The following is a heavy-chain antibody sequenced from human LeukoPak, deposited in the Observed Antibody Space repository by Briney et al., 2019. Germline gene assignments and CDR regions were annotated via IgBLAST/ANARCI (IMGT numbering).Heavy chain of an antibody. J-gene: IGHJ4*02. D-gene: IGHD1-26*01. Sequence: GASVKVSCKASGYTFTCYGISGVRQAPGQGLEWTGSIRAYNGNTNYAQKLQGRVTMTTDTSTSTAYMELRSLRSDDTAVYYCARDGQLYSGSYAHFDYWGQGTLVTVSS. CDR3: ARDGQLYSGSYAHFDY. CDR1: GYTFTCYG. V-gene: IGHV1-18*01. CDR2: IRAYNGNT.